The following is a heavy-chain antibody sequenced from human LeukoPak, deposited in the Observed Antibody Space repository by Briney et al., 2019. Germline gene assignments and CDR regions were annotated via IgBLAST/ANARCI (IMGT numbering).Heavy chain of an antibody. J-gene: IGHJ4*02. D-gene: IGHD1-26*01. V-gene: IGHV3-30*18. CDR2: VGYDGSNK. CDR3: AKEYSGSQFDY. Sequence: GGSLRLSCAASGFTFGSYGMQWVRQAPGKGLEWVAVVGYDGSNKHYADSVRGRFTISRDNSKNTLYLQMNSLRAEDTAVYYCAKEYSGSQFDYWGQGTLVTVSS. CDR1: GFTFGSYG.